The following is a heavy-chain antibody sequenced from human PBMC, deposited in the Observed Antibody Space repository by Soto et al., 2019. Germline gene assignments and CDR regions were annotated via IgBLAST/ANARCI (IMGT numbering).Heavy chain of an antibody. CDR3: ARTRWSIKWGVDY. CDR2: INHSGST. V-gene: IGHV4-34*01. D-gene: IGHD7-27*01. J-gene: IGHJ4*02. Sequence: SETLSLTCAVYGGSFSGYYWSWIRQPPGKGLEWIGEINHSGSTNYNPSLKSRVTRSVDTSKNQFSVKLSSVTAADTAVYYCARTRWSIKWGVDYWGQGTLATVS. CDR1: GGSFSGYY.